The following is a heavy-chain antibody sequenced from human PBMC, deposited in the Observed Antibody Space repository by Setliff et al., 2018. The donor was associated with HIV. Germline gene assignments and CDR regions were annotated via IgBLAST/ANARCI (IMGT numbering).Heavy chain of an antibody. CDR2: IYYSGST. J-gene: IGHJ6*03. V-gene: IGHV4-61*01. CDR1: GASVSSGSYY. Sequence: SETLSLTCTVSGASVSSGSYYWSWIRQPPGKGLEWIGYIYYSGSTNYNPSLKSRVTISVDTSKNQFSLKLSSVTAADTAVYYCARGDYYSYYMDVWGKGTTVTVSS. CDR3: ARGDYYSYYMDV.